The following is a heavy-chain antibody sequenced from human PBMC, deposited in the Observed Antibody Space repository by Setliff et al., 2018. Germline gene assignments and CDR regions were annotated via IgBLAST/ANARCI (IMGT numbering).Heavy chain of an antibody. CDR2: IYHNGNT. CDR1: GGSISPYF. J-gene: IGHJ6*02. D-gene: IGHD5-18*01. V-gene: IGHV4-59*01. Sequence: SETLSLTCTVSGGSISPYFWSWIRQPPGKGLEWIGYIYHNGNTNFNPSLKTRLTMSVDTSENQFALNLRSVTAADTAVYYCVRDRTAYSYGLDVWGQGTTVTVSS. CDR3: VRDRTAYSYGLDV.